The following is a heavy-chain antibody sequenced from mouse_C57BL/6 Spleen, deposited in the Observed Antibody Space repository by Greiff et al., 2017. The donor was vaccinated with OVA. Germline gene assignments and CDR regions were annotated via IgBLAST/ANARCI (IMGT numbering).Heavy chain of an antibody. CDR3: ARSGSTMVTALDY. CDR1: GYAFSSSW. J-gene: IGHJ4*01. Sequence: QVQLQQSGPELVKPGASVKISCKASGYAFSSSWMNWVKQRPGKGLEWIGRIYPGDGDTNYNGKFKGKATLTADKSSSTAYMQLSSLTSEDSAVYFCARSGSTMVTALDYWGQGTSVTVSS. D-gene: IGHD2-2*01. V-gene: IGHV1-82*01. CDR2: IYPGDGDT.